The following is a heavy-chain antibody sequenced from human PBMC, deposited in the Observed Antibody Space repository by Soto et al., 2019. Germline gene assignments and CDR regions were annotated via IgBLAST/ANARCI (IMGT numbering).Heavy chain of an antibody. CDR1: GYSISSSNW. CDR2: IYYSGTT. CDR3: ARDYDSSGSYNWFDP. V-gene: IGHV4-28*03. J-gene: IGHJ5*02. D-gene: IGHD3-22*01. Sequence: ETLSLTCAVSGYSISSSNWWGWIRQPPGKGLEWIGYIYYSGTTYYNPSLKSRVTMSVDTSKNQFSLKLSSVTAADTAVYYCARDYDSSGSYNWFDPWGQGTLVTVS.